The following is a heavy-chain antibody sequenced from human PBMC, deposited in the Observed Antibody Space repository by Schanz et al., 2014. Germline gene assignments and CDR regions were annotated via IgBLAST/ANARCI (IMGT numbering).Heavy chain of an antibody. V-gene: IGHV1-2*02. Sequence: QVQLVQSGADVKKPGASVKVSCKASGYTFTGYSMHWVRQAPGQGLEWMGRINPNSGGTNYAQKFQGRVTMTRDTSISTAYMELSSLRSDDTAVYYCARELRLEYYFDYWGQGTQVTVSS. CDR1: GYTFTGYS. CDR3: ARELRLEYYFDY. J-gene: IGHJ4*02. D-gene: IGHD4-17*01. CDR2: INPNSGGT.